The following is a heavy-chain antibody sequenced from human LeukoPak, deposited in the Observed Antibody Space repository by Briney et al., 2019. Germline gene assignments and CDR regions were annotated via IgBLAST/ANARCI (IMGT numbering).Heavy chain of an antibody. CDR3: VGEVGSRQMNS. CDR2: ISYDGSFQ. CDR1: GFTFSSHA. V-gene: IGHV3-30-3*01. D-gene: IGHD1-26*01. Sequence: GGSLRLSCSVSGFTFSSHAMHWVRQAPGKGLECVAYISYDGSFQYHADSVKGRFTISRDNSKDILYLQMSSLRVDDSATYYCVGEVGSRQMNSWGQGTLVTVSS. J-gene: IGHJ5*02.